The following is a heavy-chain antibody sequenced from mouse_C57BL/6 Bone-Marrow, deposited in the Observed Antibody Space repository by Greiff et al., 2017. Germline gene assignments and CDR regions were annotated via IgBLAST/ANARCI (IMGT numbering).Heavy chain of an antibody. Sequence: QVQLQQPGAELVKPGASVKLSCKASGYTFTSYWMQWVKQRPGQGLEWIGEIDPSDSYTNYNQKFKGKATLTVETSSSTAYMQLSSLTSEDSAVYYCAIYSYGSSGAWFAYWGQGTLVTVSA. CDR2: IDPSDSYT. D-gene: IGHD1-1*01. CDR3: AIYSYGSSGAWFAY. V-gene: IGHV1-50*01. CDR1: GYTFTSYW. J-gene: IGHJ3*01.